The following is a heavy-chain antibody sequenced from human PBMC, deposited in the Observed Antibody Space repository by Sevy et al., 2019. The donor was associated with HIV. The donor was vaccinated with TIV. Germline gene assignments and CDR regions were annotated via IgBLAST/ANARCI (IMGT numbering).Heavy chain of an antibody. CDR1: GFIFSSYN. V-gene: IGHV3-48*02. CDR2: ISSSSSTI. Sequence: GGSLRLSCAASGFIFSSYNMNWVRQAPGKGLEWVSYISSSSSTIYYADSVKGRFTISRDNAKNSLYLQMNSLRDEDTAVYYGARDRVGYSGYDYDAFDIWGQGTMVTVSS. J-gene: IGHJ3*02. D-gene: IGHD5-12*01. CDR3: ARDRVGYSGYDYDAFDI.